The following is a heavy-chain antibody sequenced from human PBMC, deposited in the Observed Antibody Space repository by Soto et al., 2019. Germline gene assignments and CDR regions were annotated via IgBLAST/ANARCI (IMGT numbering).Heavy chain of an antibody. D-gene: IGHD1-1*01. CDR3: ARGQLDRRDYYYYIHV. J-gene: IGHJ6*03. CDR2: ISAYKGNT. Sequence: QVQLVQSGAEVKKPGASVKVSCKASGYTFTSYGISWVRQAPGQGLECMGWISAYKGNTNYAQKLQRRVPMTTDTSTSTAYLELRSVRSDDTAVSYCARGQLDRRDYYYYIHVWGKGTTVTVS. V-gene: IGHV1-18*01. CDR1: GYTFTSYG.